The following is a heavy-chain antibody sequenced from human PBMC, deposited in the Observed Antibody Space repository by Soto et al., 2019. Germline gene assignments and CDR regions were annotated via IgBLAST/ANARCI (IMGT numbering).Heavy chain of an antibody. D-gene: IGHD5-12*01. Sequence: DTLPLTCPVSDHSIRGYYGSWLRQPTGKGLEWIGYIYSSGYTNYNPSLKNRGTISVDTPKKQFFLNLRSVTAADTAVYYCARGGGYNFGIDYWG. CDR3: ARGGGYNFGIDY. CDR1: DHSIRGYY. CDR2: IYSSGYT. J-gene: IGHJ4*01. V-gene: IGHV4-59*01.